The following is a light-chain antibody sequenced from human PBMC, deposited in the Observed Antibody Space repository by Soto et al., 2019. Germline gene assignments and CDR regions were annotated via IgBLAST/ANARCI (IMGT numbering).Light chain of an antibody. CDR3: CSYAGSYTFV. V-gene: IGLV2-11*01. J-gene: IGLJ1*01. Sequence: QSALTQPPPVSASPGQSVTISCTGTSSDVGAYNFVSWYQQHPAKAPKLMIYDVTKRPSGVSDRFSGSKSGNTASLTISGLQAEDEADYYCCSYAGSYTFVFGTGTKVTVL. CDR1: SSDVGAYNF. CDR2: DVT.